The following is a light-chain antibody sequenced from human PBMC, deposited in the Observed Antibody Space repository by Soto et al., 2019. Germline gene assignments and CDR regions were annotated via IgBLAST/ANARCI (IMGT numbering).Light chain of an antibody. CDR3: ASWDDSMRAVL. CDR2: SNN. CDR1: SSNIGSNV. Sequence: QSVLTQPPSASVTPGQRVTISCSGSSSNIGSNVVNWYQQLPGTAPKLLIYSNNQRPSGVPDRFSGSKSGTSASLAISGLQSEDETDYYCASWDDSMRAVLFGGGTKVTVL. J-gene: IGLJ2*01. V-gene: IGLV1-44*01.